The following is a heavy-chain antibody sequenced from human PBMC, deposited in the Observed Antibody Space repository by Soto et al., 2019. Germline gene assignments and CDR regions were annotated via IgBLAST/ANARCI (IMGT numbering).Heavy chain of an antibody. J-gene: IGHJ2*01. D-gene: IGHD2-21*01. CDR1: GFTFSDSA. CDR3: VRYSRTLGWFFDL. V-gene: IGHV3-73*02. CDR2: IRSKGNNYAT. Sequence: EVPLVESGGGLVQPGGTLQLSCAASGFTFSDSAMHWVRQASGEGLEWLGRIRSKGNNYATEYGASLKGRFTISRDDSKKTTYLQMNNLKTEDTAVYYCVRYSRTLGWFFDLWGRGTLVTVSS.